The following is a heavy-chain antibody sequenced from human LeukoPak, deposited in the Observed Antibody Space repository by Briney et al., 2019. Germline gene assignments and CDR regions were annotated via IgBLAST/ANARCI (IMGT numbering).Heavy chain of an antibody. CDR3: ARRAIVGPTTFDY. CDR2: IRNKANSYTT. V-gene: IGHV3-72*01. D-gene: IGHD1-26*01. CDR1: GFRFSSYW. Sequence: GGSLRLSCAASGFRFSSYWMTWVRQAPGKGLEWVGRIRNKANSYTTEYAASVKGRFTISRDDSKNSLYLQMNSLKTEDTAVYYCARRAIVGPTTFDYWGQGTLVTVSS. J-gene: IGHJ4*02.